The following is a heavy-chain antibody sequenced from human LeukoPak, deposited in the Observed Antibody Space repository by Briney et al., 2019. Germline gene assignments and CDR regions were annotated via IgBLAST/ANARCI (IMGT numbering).Heavy chain of an antibody. J-gene: IGHJ2*01. Sequence: GGSLRLSCAASGFTASTYYMNWVRQAPGKGLEWVSIIYSGGTTYYADSVKGRFTISRDTSKNTLSLQMNSLRAEDTTVYFCSRVGDHFHWNLDLWGRGTLVTVSS. CDR3: SRVGDHFHWNLDL. CDR2: IYSGGTT. D-gene: IGHD3-3*02. CDR1: GFTASTYY. V-gene: IGHV3-53*01.